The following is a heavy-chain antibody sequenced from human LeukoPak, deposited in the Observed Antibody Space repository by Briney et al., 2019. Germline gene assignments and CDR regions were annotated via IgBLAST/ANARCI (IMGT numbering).Heavy chain of an antibody. V-gene: IGHV3-48*03. J-gene: IGHJ4*02. D-gene: IGHD2-2*02. CDR2: ISSSGSTI. Sequence: GGSLRLSCAASDFRFSSYEMNWVRQAPGKGLEWVSYISSSGSTIYYADSVKGRFTISRDNAKNSLYPQMNSLRAEDTAVYYCVRGGIPPDYWGQGTLVTVSS. CDR1: DFRFSSYE. CDR3: VRGGIPPDY.